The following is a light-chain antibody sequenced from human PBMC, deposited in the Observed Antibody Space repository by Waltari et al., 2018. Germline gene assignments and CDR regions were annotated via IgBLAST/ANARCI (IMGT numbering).Light chain of an antibody. CDR1: SSHIGSNT. V-gene: IGLV1-44*01. CDR3: AAWDDSLNGRV. Sequence: QSVLTQPPSASGTPGQRVTIAYSGSSSHIGSNTVNWYQQLPGTAPKLLIYRNNQRPSGVPDRFSGSKSGTSASLAISVLQSEDEADYYCAAWDDSLNGRVFGGGTKLTVL. J-gene: IGLJ3*02. CDR2: RNN.